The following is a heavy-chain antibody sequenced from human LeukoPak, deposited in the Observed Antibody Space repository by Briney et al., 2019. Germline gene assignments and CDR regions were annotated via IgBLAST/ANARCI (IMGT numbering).Heavy chain of an antibody. CDR3: ARVLSIGFHYDY. J-gene: IGHJ4*02. CDR1: GFTVSRNY. Sequence: GGSLRLSCAASGFTVSRNYMSWVRQAPGKGLEWVSGISGSGDATYYADSVRGRFTVSRDNSKNTLYLQMSSLRAEDTALYFCARVLSIGFHYDYWGPGTLVTVSS. V-gene: IGHV3-23*01. CDR2: ISGSGDAT. D-gene: IGHD3-22*01.